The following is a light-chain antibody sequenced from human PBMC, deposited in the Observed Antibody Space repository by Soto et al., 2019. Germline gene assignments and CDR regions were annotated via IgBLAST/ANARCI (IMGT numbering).Light chain of an antibody. Sequence: EIILTQSPATLSVSPGARATVSCRASQSVSINLAWYQQKPGQAPRLLIYGASTRATGIPARFSASGSGTEYSLTISSRQSEDDAGYYCHQYNYWPPWTFGQGTKVEVK. CDR1: QSVSIN. J-gene: IGKJ1*01. CDR3: HQYNYWPPWT. V-gene: IGKV3-15*01. CDR2: GAS.